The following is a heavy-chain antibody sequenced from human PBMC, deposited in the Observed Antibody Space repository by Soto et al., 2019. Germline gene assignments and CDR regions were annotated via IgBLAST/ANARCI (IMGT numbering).Heavy chain of an antibody. D-gene: IGHD7-27*01. CDR2: INHSGST. J-gene: IGHJ4*02. CDR3: ARGWGRIFDY. V-gene: IGHV4-34*01. CDR1: GGSFSGYY. Sequence: QVQLQQWGAGLLKPSETLSLTCAVYGGSFSGYYWSWIRQPPGKGLEWIGEINHSGSTNYNPSLKRLVAVSADPSKNQFSLKLSSVTAADTAVYYCARGWGRIFDYWGQGTRVTVSS.